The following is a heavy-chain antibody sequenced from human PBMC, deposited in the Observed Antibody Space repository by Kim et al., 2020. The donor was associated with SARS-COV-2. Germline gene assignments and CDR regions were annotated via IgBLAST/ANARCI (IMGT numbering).Heavy chain of an antibody. CDR2: IKQDGSER. D-gene: IGHD2-15*01. J-gene: IGHJ6*02. CDR3: AREGNEILLRRYYAMDV. CDR1: GFTFRDYW. V-gene: IGHV3-7*03. Sequence: GGSLRLSCTASGFTFRDYWMSWVRQAPGKGLEWVANIKQDGSERYYVDSMKGRFTISRDNAKNSLYLQMNSLRAEDTGVYYCAREGNEILLRRYYAMDVWGLGATVTVSS.